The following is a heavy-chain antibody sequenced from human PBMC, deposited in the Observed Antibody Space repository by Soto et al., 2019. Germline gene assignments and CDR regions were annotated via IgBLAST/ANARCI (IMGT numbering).Heavy chain of an antibody. D-gene: IGHD5-12*01. V-gene: IGHV1-8*01. CDR2: MNPNTGDT. CDR3: ARGDGYIFDY. Sequence: QVQLVQSGAEVKKPGASVKVSCKASGYTFISYDINCVRQATGQGLEWIGWMNPNTGDTGYAQKFQGRVTMTRNTSINTANLELSSLRSDDTAVYFCARGDGYIFDYWGQGTLVTVSS. J-gene: IGHJ4*02. CDR1: GYTFISYD.